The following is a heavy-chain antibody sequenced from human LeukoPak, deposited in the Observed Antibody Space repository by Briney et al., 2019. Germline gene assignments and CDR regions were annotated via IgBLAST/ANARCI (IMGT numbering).Heavy chain of an antibody. CDR3: AVNRGQQDSSVDY. CDR2: IIPIFGTA. CDR1: GGTFSSYA. J-gene: IGHJ4*02. V-gene: IGHV1-69*05. Sequence: SVKVSCKASGGTFSSYAISWVRQAPRQGLEWMGRIIPIFGTANYAQKFQGRVTITTDESTSTAYMELSSLRSEDTAVYYCAVNRGQQDSSVDYWGQGTLVTVSS. D-gene: IGHD3-22*01.